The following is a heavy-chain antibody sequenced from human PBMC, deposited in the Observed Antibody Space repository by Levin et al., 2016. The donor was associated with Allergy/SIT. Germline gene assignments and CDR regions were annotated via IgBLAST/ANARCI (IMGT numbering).Heavy chain of an antibody. D-gene: IGHD5-24*01. CDR3: ARDYGLGEFYGMDV. Sequence: GSLRLSCTVSGGSISSYYWSWIRQPPGKGLEWIGYIYYSGSTNYNPSLKSRVTISVDTSKNQFSLKLSSVTAADTAVYYCARDYGLGEFYGMDVWGQGTTVTVSS. CDR2: IYYSGST. V-gene: IGHV4-59*01. CDR1: GGSISSYY. J-gene: IGHJ6*02.